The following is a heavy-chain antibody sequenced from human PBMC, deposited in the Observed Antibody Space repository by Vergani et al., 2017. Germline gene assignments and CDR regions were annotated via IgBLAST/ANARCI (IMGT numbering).Heavy chain of an antibody. CDR1: GFTLNTYG. CDR2: IRYDGSNT. D-gene: IGHD3-3*01. Sequence: QVQILQSGGGVLQPGGSLRLSCTLSGFTLNTYGIHWVRQAPGKGLEWVSFIRYDGSNTYYADSVKGRFTISRDNSKNTLFLQMNSLRAEDTALYYCARERNAYYDFWSGYYTQYYFDYWGQGTLVTVSS. CDR3: ARERNAYYDFWSGYYTQYYFDY. J-gene: IGHJ4*02. V-gene: IGHV3-30*02.